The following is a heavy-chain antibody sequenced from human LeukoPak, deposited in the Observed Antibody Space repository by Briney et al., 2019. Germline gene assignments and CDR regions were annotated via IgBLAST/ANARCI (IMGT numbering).Heavy chain of an antibody. CDR1: GFDFSGYG. CDR3: ARVSAPGTSGWYFGY. J-gene: IGHJ4*02. D-gene: IGHD6-19*01. V-gene: IGHV3-48*02. CDR2: ISTSSNGI. Sequence: GGSLRLSCAASGFDFSGYGMHWVRQAPGKGLEWVSYISTSSNGIDYADSVKGRFTMSRDNAKNLPYLQMNSLRDEDTAMYYCARVSAPGTSGWYFGYWGQGTLVTVSS.